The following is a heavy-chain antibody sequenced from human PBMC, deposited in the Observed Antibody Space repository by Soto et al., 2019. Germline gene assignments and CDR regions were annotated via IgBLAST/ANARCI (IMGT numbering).Heavy chain of an antibody. D-gene: IGHD1-7*01. CDR1: GGSISSYY. Sequence: SETLSLTCTVSGGSISSYYWSWIRRPPGKGLEWIGYIYYSGSTNYNPSLKSRVTISVDTSKNQFSLKLSSVTAADTAVYYCARELQVSAKLELSSGEYYYPYYYMDVWGKGTTVTVSS. CDR2: IYYSGST. CDR3: ARELQVSAKLELSSGEYYYPYYYMDV. J-gene: IGHJ6*03. V-gene: IGHV4-59*01.